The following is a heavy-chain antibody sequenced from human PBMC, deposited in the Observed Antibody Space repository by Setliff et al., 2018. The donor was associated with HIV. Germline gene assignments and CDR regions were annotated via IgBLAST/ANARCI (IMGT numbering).Heavy chain of an antibody. V-gene: IGHV1-2*06. J-gene: IGHJ3*02. CDR2: IDPNFGGT. CDR3: ARDDGFDI. Sequence: ASVKVSCKASGYTFIAYYIHWVRQAPGQGLEWMGRIDPNFGGTNYAQKFQGRVSMTRDTSISTAYMQLSRLRSDDTAVYYCARDDGFDIWGQGTMVTVSS. CDR1: GYTFIAYY.